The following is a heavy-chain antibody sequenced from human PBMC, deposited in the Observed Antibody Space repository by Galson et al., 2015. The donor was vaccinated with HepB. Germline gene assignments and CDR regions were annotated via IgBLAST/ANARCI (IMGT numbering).Heavy chain of an antibody. CDR2: ISWDGGST. CDR3: AKDLGRYSSSEGD. CDR1: GFTFDDYA. D-gene: IGHD6-13*01. Sequence: SLRLSCAASGFTFDDYAMHWVRQAPGKGLEWVSLISWDGGSTYYADSVKGRFTISRDNSKNSLYLQMNSLRAEDTALYYCAKDLGRYSSSEGDWGQGTLVTVSS. V-gene: IGHV3-43D*03. J-gene: IGHJ4*02.